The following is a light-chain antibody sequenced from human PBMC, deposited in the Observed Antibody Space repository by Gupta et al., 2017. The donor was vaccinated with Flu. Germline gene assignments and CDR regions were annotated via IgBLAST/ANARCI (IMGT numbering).Light chain of an antibody. CDR3: AAWDASRDGWV. Sequence: RVTISCSGSSSNVGSNNVNWYQQRPGTAPKLLIYYNNQQPSGVPDRFSASKSGTSASLAISGLQAEDEADYYCAAWDASRDGWVFGGGTKVTVL. CDR1: SSNVGSNN. CDR2: YNN. V-gene: IGLV1-44*01. J-gene: IGLJ3*02.